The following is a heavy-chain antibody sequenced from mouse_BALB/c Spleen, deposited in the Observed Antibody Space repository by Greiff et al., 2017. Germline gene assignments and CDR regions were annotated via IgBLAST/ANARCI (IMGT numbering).Heavy chain of an antibody. D-gene: IGHD2-14*01. CDR3: ARDGGYDGGRFDY. CDR1: GFTFSDYY. CDR2: ISDGGSYT. V-gene: IGHV5-4*02. J-gene: IGHJ2*01. Sequence: DVKVEESGGGLVKPGGSLKLSCAASGFTFSDYYMYWVRQTPEKRLEWVATISDGGSYTYYPDSVKGRFTISRDNAKNNLYLQMSSLKSEDTAMYYCARDGGYDGGRFDYWGQGTTLTVSS.